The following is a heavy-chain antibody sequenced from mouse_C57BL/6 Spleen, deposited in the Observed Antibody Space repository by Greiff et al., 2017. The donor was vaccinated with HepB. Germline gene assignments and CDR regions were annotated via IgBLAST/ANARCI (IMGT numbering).Heavy chain of an antibody. D-gene: IGHD2-5*01. CDR3: ARLYSNYGDYYAMDY. CDR2: IWSDGST. V-gene: IGHV2-6*03. J-gene: IGHJ4*01. Sequence: VQLKESGPGLVAPSQSLSITCTVSGFSLTSYGVHWVRQPPGKGLEWLVVIWSDGSTTYNSALKSRLSISKDNSKSQVFLKMNSLQTDDTAMYYCARLYSNYGDYYAMDYWGQGTSVTVSS. CDR1: GFSLTSYG.